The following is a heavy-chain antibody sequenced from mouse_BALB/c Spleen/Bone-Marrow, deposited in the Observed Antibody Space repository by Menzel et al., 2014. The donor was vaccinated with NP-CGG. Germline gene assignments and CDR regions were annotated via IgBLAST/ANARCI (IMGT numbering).Heavy chain of an antibody. J-gene: IGHJ3*01. Sequence: EVQLQQSGPELVKPGASVKMSCKASGYTFTDYYMDWVKQSHGESLEWIGRVNPYNGGTSYNQKFKGKATLTADKSSSTAYIDHKGLTSETSGVYYFSRWNCYDNWFAYWGQGTLVTVSA. V-gene: IGHV1-19*01. CDR2: VNPYNGGT. CDR3: SRWNCYDNWFAY. D-gene: IGHD2-3*01. CDR1: GYTFTDYY.